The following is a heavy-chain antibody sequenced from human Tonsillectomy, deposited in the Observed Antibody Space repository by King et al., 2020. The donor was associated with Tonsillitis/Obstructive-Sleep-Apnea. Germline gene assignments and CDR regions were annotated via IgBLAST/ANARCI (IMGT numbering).Heavy chain of an antibody. Sequence: QLQESGPGLVKPSETLSLTCTVSGGSFSTYYWSWIRQPPGKELQWIGNIYHSGSTYYNPSLNSRVTISIDTSKNQFSLELRSVTAADTAVYYCARAYNWNDELDYWGQGTLVTVSS. CDR1: GGSFSTYY. V-gene: IGHV4-59*01. CDR3: ARAYNWNDELDY. CDR2: IYHSGST. D-gene: IGHD1-20*01. J-gene: IGHJ4*02.